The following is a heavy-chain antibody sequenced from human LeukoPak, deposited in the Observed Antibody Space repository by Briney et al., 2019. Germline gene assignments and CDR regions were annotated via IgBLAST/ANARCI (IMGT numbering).Heavy chain of an antibody. CDR1: GGSISSYY. V-gene: IGHV4-4*07. D-gene: IGHD3-22*01. CDR2: IYTSGST. Sequence: PSETLSLTCTVSGGSISSYYWSWIRQPAGKGLEWIGRIYTSGSTNYNPSLKSRVTISVDKSKNQFSLKLSSVTDADTAVYYCARHSYYYDTSGYYYYFDYWGQGTLVTVSS. J-gene: IGHJ4*02. CDR3: ARHSYYYDTSGYYYYFDY.